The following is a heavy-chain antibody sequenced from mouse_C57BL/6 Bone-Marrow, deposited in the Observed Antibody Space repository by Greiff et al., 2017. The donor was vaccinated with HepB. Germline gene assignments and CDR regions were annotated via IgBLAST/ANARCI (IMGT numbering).Heavy chain of an antibody. CDR3: ARQGYGSSPYYFDY. D-gene: IGHD1-1*01. J-gene: IGHJ2*01. V-gene: IGHV5-6*01. CDR1: GFTFSSYG. CDR2: ISSGGSYT. Sequence: EVKLQESGGDLVKPGGSLKLSCAASGFTFSSYGMSWVRQTPDKRLEWVATISSGGSYTYYPDSVKGRFTISRDNAKNTLYLQMSSLKSEDTAMYYCARQGYGSSPYYFDYWGQGTTLTVSS.